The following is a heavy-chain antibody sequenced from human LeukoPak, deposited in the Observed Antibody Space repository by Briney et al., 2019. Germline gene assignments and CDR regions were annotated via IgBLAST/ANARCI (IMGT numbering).Heavy chain of an antibody. J-gene: IGHJ5*02. Sequence: GGSLRLSCVASGFAFNNFEMNWVRQAPGKGLEWISYISNSGNKIYYADSVKGRFTISRDNAKNSLYLQMNSLRAEDTAVYYCARLFDPWGQGTLVTVSS. CDR1: GFAFNNFE. V-gene: IGHV3-48*03. CDR3: ARLFDP. CDR2: ISNSGNKI.